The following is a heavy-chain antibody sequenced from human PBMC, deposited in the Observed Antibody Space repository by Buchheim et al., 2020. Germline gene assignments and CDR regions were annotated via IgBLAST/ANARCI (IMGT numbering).Heavy chain of an antibody. D-gene: IGHD3-10*01. CDR1: GFTFSSYA. CDR3: AKAYGSGSYYHYFDY. Sequence: EVHLLDSGGGLVQPGGSLRLSCAASGFTFSSYAMSWVRQAPGKGLEWVSGISAGGSNTYYADSVKGRITISRDNSKNTLYLQMNSLRAEDTAVYYCAKAYGSGSYYHYFDYWGQGTL. J-gene: IGHJ4*02. V-gene: IGHV3-23*01. CDR2: ISAGGSNT.